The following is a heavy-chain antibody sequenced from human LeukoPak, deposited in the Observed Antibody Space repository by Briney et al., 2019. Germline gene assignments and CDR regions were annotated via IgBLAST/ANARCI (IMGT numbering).Heavy chain of an antibody. D-gene: IGHD2/OR15-2a*01. J-gene: IGHJ4*02. CDR1: GGTFSSYA. Sequence: SVKVSCKASGGTFSSYAISWVRQAPGQGLEWMGRIIPIFGTANYAQKFQGRVTITTDESTSTAYKELSSLRSEDTAVYYCARDLSYLGYPAFDYWGQGTLVTVSS. V-gene: IGHV1-69*05. CDR2: IIPIFGTA. CDR3: ARDLSYLGYPAFDY.